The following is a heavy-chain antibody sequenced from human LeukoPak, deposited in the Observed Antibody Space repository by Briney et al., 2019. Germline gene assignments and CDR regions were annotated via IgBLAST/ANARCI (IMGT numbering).Heavy chain of an antibody. Sequence: GGSLRLSCAASGFTFSSYAMSWVRQAPGKGLEWVSVIYSGGSTYYADSAKGRFTISRDNSKNTLYLQMNSLRAEDTAVYYCARGPGYSGYAIDPYYFDYWGQGTLVTVSS. CDR1: GFTFSSYA. V-gene: IGHV3-53*01. J-gene: IGHJ4*02. D-gene: IGHD5-12*01. CDR2: IYSGGST. CDR3: ARGPGYSGYAIDPYYFDY.